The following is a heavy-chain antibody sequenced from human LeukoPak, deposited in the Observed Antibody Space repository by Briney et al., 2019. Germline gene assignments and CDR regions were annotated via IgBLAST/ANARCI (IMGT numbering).Heavy chain of an antibody. V-gene: IGHV4-34*01. J-gene: IGHJ4*02. CDR2: INHSGST. CDR1: GGSFSGYY. CDR3: ARSPRYSSSDKYYFDY. D-gene: IGHD6-6*01. Sequence: SETLSLTCAVHGGSFSGYYWSWIRRPPGKGLEWIGEINHSGSTNYNPSLKSRVTISVDTSKNQFSLKLRSVTAADTAVYYCARSPRYSSSDKYYFDYWGQGTPVTVSS.